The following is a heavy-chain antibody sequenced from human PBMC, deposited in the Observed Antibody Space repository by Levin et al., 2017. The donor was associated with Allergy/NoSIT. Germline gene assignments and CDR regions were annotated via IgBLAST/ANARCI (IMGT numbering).Heavy chain of an antibody. V-gene: IGHV1-46*01. CDR1: GYTFTSYY. D-gene: IGHD6-13*01. CDR2: INPSGGST. J-gene: IGHJ1*01. Sequence: GESLKISCKASGYTFTSYYMHWVRQAPGQGLEWMGIINPSGGSTSYAQKFQGRVTMTRDTSTSTVYMELSSLRSEDTAVYYCARESGTAAGTRPDFQHWGQGTLVTVSS. CDR3: ARESGTAAGTRPDFQH.